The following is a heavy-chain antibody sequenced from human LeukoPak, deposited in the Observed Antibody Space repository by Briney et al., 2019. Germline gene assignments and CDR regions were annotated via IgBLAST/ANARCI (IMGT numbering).Heavy chain of an antibody. CDR3: ARDVTNWNDPPYFDY. Sequence: GGSLRLSCAASGFTFSSYSMNWVRQAPGKGLEWVSYISSSSSTLYYADSVKGRFTISRDNAKNSLYLQMNSLRAEDTAVYYCARDVTNWNDPPYFDYWGQGTLVTVSS. V-gene: IGHV3-48*01. CDR1: GFTFSSYS. D-gene: IGHD1-1*01. J-gene: IGHJ4*02. CDR2: ISSSSSTL.